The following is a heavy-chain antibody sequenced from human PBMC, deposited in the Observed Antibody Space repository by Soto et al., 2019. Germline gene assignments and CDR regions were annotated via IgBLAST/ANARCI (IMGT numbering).Heavy chain of an antibody. D-gene: IGHD4-4*01. CDR3: ARDLGAVTTMEYLRDDAFDI. CDR2: INAGNGNT. CDR1: GYTFTGYA. V-gene: IGHV1-3*01. Sequence: EASVTVSCKASGYTFTGYAMHWVRPAPGQRLEWMGWINAGNGNTKYSQKFQGRVTITRDTSASTAYMELSSLRSEDTAVYYCARDLGAVTTMEYLRDDAFDIWGQGTMVTVSS. J-gene: IGHJ3*02.